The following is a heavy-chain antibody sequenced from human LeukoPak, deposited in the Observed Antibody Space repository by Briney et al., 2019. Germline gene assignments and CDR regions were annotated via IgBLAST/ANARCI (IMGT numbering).Heavy chain of an antibody. CDR3: ARVQLWSPAFDI. D-gene: IGHD5-18*01. Sequence: GESLRLSCAASGFTFSSYAMHWVRQAPGKGLEWVAVISYDGSNKYYADSVKGRFTISRDNSKNTLYLQMNSLRAEDTAVYYCARVQLWSPAFDIWGQGTMVTVSS. V-gene: IGHV3-30*04. J-gene: IGHJ3*02. CDR2: ISYDGSNK. CDR1: GFTFSSYA.